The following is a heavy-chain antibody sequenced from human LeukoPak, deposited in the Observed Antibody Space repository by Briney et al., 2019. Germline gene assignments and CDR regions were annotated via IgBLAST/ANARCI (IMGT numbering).Heavy chain of an antibody. CDR2: IKSKIDGGTT. J-gene: IGHJ4*02. CDR3: TTIRGFCSGRSCLGY. V-gene: IGHV3-15*01. D-gene: IGHD2-15*01. Sequence: GGSLRLSCAVSGFTFSHAWMSWVRQAPGKGPEWVGRIKSKIDGGTTDYGASVKGRFTISRDDSKNTLYLQMNSLKSEDTAVYYCTTIRGFCSGRSCLGYWGQGTLVTVSS. CDR1: GFTFSHAW.